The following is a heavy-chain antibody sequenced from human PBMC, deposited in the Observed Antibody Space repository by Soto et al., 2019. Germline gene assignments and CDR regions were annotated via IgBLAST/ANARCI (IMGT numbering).Heavy chain of an antibody. CDR2: ISYDGSNK. V-gene: IGHV3-30*18. CDR3: AKDYGSGSYYLFDY. J-gene: IGHJ4*02. Sequence: QVQLVESGGGVVQPGRSLRLSCAASGFTFSSYGMHWVRQAPGKGLEWVAVISYDGSNKYYADSVKGRFTISRDNSKNTLYLQMNSLRAEDTSVYYCAKDYGSGSYYLFDYWGQGTLVTVSS. CDR1: GFTFSSYG. D-gene: IGHD3-10*01.